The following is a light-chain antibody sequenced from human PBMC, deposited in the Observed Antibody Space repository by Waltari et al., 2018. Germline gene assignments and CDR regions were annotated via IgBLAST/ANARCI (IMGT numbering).Light chain of an antibody. CDR1: NLGDKY. CDR2: QDV. Sequence: ELTQPPSLSVSPGQTATLTCSGDNLGDKYASWYQQKPGRSPVLVIYQDVKRPSGIPERFSGSNSGDTATLTITETQSLDEADYYCQAWDSGTYYVFGSGTKVTVL. CDR3: QAWDSGTYYV. J-gene: IGLJ1*01. V-gene: IGLV3-1*01.